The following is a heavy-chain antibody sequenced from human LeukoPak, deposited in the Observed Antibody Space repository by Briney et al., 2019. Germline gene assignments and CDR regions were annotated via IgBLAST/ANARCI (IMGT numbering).Heavy chain of an antibody. CDR2: INWNGGRT. J-gene: IGHJ4*02. CDR1: AFTFDDYG. Sequence: GGSLRLSCAASAFTFDDYGMSWVHQAPGKGLEWVSGINWNGGRTAYADSVTGRFTISRDNIKNSLYLEMNSLRAEDMALYYCARDSPYCSSTSCYPDYWGQGTLVTVSS. CDR3: ARDSPYCSSTSCYPDY. V-gene: IGHV3-20*04. D-gene: IGHD2-2*01.